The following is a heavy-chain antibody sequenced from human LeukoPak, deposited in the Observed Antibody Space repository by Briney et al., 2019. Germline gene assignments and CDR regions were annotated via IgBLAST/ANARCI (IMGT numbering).Heavy chain of an antibody. CDR1: GFTFSSYW. Sequence: GGSLRLSCAASGFTFSSYWMHWVRQAPGKGLVWVSRINSDGSSTSYADSVKGRFTISRDNAKNSLYLQMNSLRAEDTAVYYCARDSVLLWFGELQYFDLWGRGTLVTVSS. CDR3: ARDSVLLWFGELQYFDL. J-gene: IGHJ2*01. D-gene: IGHD3-10*01. V-gene: IGHV3-74*01. CDR2: INSDGSST.